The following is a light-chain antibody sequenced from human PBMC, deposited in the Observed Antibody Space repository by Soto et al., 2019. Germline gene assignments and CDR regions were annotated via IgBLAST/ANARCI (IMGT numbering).Light chain of an antibody. CDR2: GAS. J-gene: IGKJ2*01. Sequence: EIVLTQSPATLSLSPGEGATLSCRASQSVSSSFLAWYQQKPGQAPRLLIYGASSRATGIPDRFSGSGSGTDFTLTISRLEPEDFAVYYCQQYDSSPYTFGQGTKLEIK. CDR1: QSVSSSF. CDR3: QQYDSSPYT. V-gene: IGKV3-20*01.